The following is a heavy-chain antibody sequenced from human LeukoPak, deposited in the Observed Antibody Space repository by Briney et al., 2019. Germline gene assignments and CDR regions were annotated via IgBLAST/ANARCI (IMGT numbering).Heavy chain of an antibody. V-gene: IGHV1-2*02. J-gene: IGHJ4*02. CDR2: INPDSGVS. CDR3: ARKGIWNYVFAY. Sequence: ASVKVSCKASEDIFSGHYIHWIRQAPGQGLEWMGWINPDSGVSKYAQQFQGRVTLTGDTSIRTLYMDLSSLTSDDTAVYYCARKGIWNYVFAYWGQGTLVTISS. CDR1: EDIFSGHY. D-gene: IGHD1-7*01.